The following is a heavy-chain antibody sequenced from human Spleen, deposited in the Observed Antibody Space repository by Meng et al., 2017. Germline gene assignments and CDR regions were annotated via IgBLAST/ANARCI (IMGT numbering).Heavy chain of an antibody. D-gene: IGHD2-8*02. Sequence: LRLSCSVSGASITSYYWSWIRQPAGKGLEWIGHIFSSGTTNYNPSLKSRVAMSVDTSKNQFSLRLNSVTAADTAVYYCARDRAPWSSFHYYFGLDVWGQGTTVTVSS. J-gene: IGHJ6*02. CDR2: IFSSGTT. CDR1: GASITSYY. V-gene: IGHV4-4*07. CDR3: ARDRAPWSSFHYYFGLDV.